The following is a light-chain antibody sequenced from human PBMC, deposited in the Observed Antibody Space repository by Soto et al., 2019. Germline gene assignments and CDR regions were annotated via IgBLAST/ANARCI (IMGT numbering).Light chain of an antibody. Sequence: QSALTQPASVSGSPGQSITISCTGTSSDVGGYNYVSWYQQHPGKAPKLMIYEVSNRPSGVSNRFSGSKSGNTASLTISGLQAEDEGDYYCAAWDDSLSGWVFGGGTKVTVL. CDR2: EVS. CDR3: AAWDDSLSGWV. CDR1: SSDVGGYNY. J-gene: IGLJ3*02. V-gene: IGLV2-14*01.